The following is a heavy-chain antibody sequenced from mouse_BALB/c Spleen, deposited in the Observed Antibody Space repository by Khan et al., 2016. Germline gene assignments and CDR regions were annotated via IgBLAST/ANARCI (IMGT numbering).Heavy chain of an antibody. CDR2: IYPGDGDT. CDR3: ARGV. Sequence: QVQLQQPGAELVRPGSSVKISCKASGYAFSSYGMNWVKPRPGQGPEGIGQIYPGDGDTNYNGKFNGRATLTAVTSSSTVYMQSSSRTAEDYAVYVCARGVWGQGTLVTVSA. J-gene: IGHJ3*01. V-gene: IGHV1-80*01. CDR1: GYAFSSYG.